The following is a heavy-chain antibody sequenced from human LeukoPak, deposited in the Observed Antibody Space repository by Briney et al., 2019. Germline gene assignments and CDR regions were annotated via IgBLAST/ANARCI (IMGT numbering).Heavy chain of an antibody. CDR2: ISSDGSNK. CDR1: GVTSNSYG. CDR3: AKDGDGTNYYDSSGYVYFDY. Sequence: GGSLRLSFATSGVTSNSYGMLWVRQAPGKGLEWVALISSDGSNKYYADSVKGRFTISRDNSKNTLYLQMNSLRAEDTAVYYCAKDGDGTNYYDSSGYVYFDYWGQGTLVTVSS. J-gene: IGHJ4*02. V-gene: IGHV3-30*18. D-gene: IGHD3-22*01.